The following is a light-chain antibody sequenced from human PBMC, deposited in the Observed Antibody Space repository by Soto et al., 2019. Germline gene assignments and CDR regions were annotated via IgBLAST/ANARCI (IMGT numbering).Light chain of an antibody. V-gene: IGKV1-5*03. CDR2: KAS. CDR3: KQYNSYLST. J-gene: IGKJ2*01. Sequence: DIQMTQSPSTLSASVGDRVTITCRASQSISWWLAWYQQKPGKAPKLLIYKASILESGVPSRFSGSGSGTEFTLTISSLQPDDFATYYCKQYNSYLSTFGQGTKLEIK. CDR1: QSISWW.